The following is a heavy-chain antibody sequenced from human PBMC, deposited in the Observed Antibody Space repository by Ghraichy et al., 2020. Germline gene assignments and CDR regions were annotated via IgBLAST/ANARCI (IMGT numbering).Heavy chain of an antibody. J-gene: IGHJ6*02. CDR2: ITSSSRTK. CDR1: GFTFSSYS. Sequence: GGSLRLSCVGSGFTFSSYSMNWVRQSPGKGLEWVSYITSSSRTKSYADSVKGRFTISRDNAQNSLYLQMNSLRDEDTAVYYCARGSTVVRFFYYDGMDVWGQVTTVTVSS. CDR3: ARGSTVVRFFYYDGMDV. D-gene: IGHD4-23*01. V-gene: IGHV3-48*02.